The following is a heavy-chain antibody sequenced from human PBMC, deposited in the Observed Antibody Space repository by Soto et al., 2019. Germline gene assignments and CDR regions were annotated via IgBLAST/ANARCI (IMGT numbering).Heavy chain of an antibody. V-gene: IGHV3-21*01. CDR1: GFTFSSCT. D-gene: IGHD2-15*01. J-gene: IGHJ6*02. CDR2: ISPSTSHI. CDR3: SGCSGGACYQNYGMDV. Sequence: EVHLVESGGGLVKPGGSLRLSCAVSGFTFSSCTMNWVRQAPGKGLEWVSSISPSTSHIYYADSVKGRFTISRDNAKNSLFLQMNCLRAEGTAVYYCSGCSGGACYQNYGMDVWRQGTTVTVSS.